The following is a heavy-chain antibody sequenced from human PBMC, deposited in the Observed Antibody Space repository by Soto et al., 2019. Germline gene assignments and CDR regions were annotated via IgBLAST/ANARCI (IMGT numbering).Heavy chain of an antibody. CDR3: ARGLRFLEWLFGPIDAFEI. J-gene: IGHJ3*02. CDR2: ISAYNGNT. D-gene: IGHD3-3*01. V-gene: IGHV1-18*01. CDR1: GYTFTSYG. Sequence: ASVKVSCKASGYTFTSYGISWVRQAPGQGLEWMGWISAYNGNTNYAQKLQGRVTMTTDTSTSTAYMELRSLRSDDTAVYYCARGLRFLEWLFGPIDAFEIWGQGTMVTVSS.